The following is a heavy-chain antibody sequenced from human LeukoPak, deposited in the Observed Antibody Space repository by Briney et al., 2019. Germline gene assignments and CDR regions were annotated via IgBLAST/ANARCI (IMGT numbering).Heavy chain of an antibody. V-gene: IGHV1-2*02. D-gene: IGHD2-2*01. J-gene: IGHJ4*02. Sequence: ASVKVSCKASGYTFTGYYMHWVRQAPGQGPDWMGWIKPNSGGTNYAQQFQGRVTMSRDTSISTAYMELSRMRSDDLVFFFKQKTAYEIVVVPAVQYYFDYWGQGTLVTVSS. CDR3: QKTAYEIVVVPAVQYYFDY. CDR1: GYTFTGYY. CDR2: IKPNSGGT.